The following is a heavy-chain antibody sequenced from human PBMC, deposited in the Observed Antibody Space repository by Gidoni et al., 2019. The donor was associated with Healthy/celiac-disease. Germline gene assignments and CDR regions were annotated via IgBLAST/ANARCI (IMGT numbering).Heavy chain of an antibody. V-gene: IGHV3-23*01. CDR2: ISGSGGST. CDR3: AKRPKWLVQGGPFDY. J-gene: IGHJ4*02. CDR1: GFTFSSYA. Sequence: EVQLLESGGGLVQPGGSMRLSCAASGFTFSSYAMSWVRQAPGKGLGWVSVISGSGGSTYYADSVKGRFTISRDNSKNTLYLQMNSLRAEDTAVYYCAKRPKWLVQGGPFDYWGQGTLVTVSS. D-gene: IGHD6-19*01.